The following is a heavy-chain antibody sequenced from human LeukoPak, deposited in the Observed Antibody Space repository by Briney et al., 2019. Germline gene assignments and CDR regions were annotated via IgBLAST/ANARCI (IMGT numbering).Heavy chain of an antibody. CDR1: RFIFSTYW. Sequence: GGSLRLSCAASRFIFSTYWMHWVRQAPGKGLVWVSRINSDGSRTNYADSVKGRFTISRDNSKNTLYLQMNSLRAEDTAVYYCAKNDWNAMYYFDYWGQGTLVTVSS. CDR3: AKNDWNAMYYFDY. CDR2: INSDGSRT. V-gene: IGHV3-74*01. D-gene: IGHD1-1*01. J-gene: IGHJ4*02.